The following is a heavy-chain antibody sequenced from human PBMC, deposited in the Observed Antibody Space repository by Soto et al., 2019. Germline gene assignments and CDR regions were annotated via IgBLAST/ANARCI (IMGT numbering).Heavy chain of an antibody. D-gene: IGHD5-18*01. Sequence: ASVKVSCKXSVFSVDTTYCIHWVRRAPGQGLEWMGSINPNSGDTNYAQNFQGRVTMTRDTSISTAYMEVSSLTSDDTAVYYCGRVDTAMVIWGIFDYWGQGTQVTVS. CDR3: GRVDTAMVIWGIFDY. V-gene: IGHV1-2*02. J-gene: IGHJ4*02. CDR1: VFSVDTTYC. CDR2: INPNSGDT.